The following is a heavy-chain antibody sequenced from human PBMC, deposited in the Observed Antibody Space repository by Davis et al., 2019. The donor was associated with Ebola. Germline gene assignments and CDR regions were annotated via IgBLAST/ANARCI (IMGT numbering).Heavy chain of an antibody. J-gene: IGHJ4*02. CDR3: ARDTGIRYVSLGY. CDR1: GYTFTRYT. CDR2: INAGNGNM. V-gene: IGHV1-3*01. Sequence: AASVKVSCKASGYTFTRYTMHWVRQAPGQGLEWMGWINAGNGNMRYSQKFQGRVTITRDTSASTVYMELSSLRSEDTAVYYCARDTGIRYVSLGYWGQGTLVIVSS. D-gene: IGHD3-9*01.